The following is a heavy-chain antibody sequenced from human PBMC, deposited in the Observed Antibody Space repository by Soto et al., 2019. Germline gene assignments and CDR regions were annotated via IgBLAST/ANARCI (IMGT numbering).Heavy chain of an antibody. J-gene: IGHJ4*02. CDR1: GGTFSSYA. V-gene: IGHV1-69*13. D-gene: IGHD2-15*01. CDR2: IIPIFGTA. CDR3: ARDRRSETSYFDY. Sequence: SVKVSCKASGGTFSSYAISWVRQAPGQGLEWMGGIIPIFGTANYAQKFQGRVTITADESTSTAYMELSSLRSEDTAVYYCARDRRSETSYFDYWGQGTLVTVSS.